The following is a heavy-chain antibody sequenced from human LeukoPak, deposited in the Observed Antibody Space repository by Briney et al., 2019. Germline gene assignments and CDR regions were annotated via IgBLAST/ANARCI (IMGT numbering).Heavy chain of an antibody. J-gene: IGHJ4*02. CDR1: GFTFSDYY. Sequence: GASLRLSCAASGFTFSDYYMSWIRQAPGKGLEWVSYISSSGSTIYYADSVKGRFTISRDNAKNSLYLQMNSLRAEDTAVYYCARDLYYGDYYFDYWGQGTLVTVSS. CDR3: ARDLYYGDYYFDY. V-gene: IGHV3-11*01. CDR2: ISSSGSTI. D-gene: IGHD4-17*01.